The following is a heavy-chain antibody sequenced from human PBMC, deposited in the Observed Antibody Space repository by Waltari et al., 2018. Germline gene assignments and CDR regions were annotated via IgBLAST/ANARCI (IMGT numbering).Heavy chain of an antibody. J-gene: IGHJ4*02. V-gene: IGHV3-23*01. CDR1: GFTFSSYA. CDR2: ISGSGGST. CDR3: AKGRFLEWLFFDY. Sequence: EVQLLESGGGLVQPGGSLRLSCAASGFTFSSYAMSWVRQGPGKGLEWVSAISGSGGSTYYAASVKGRFTISRDNSKNTLYLQMNSLRAEDTAVYYCAKGRFLEWLFFDYWGQGTLVTVSS. D-gene: IGHD3-3*01.